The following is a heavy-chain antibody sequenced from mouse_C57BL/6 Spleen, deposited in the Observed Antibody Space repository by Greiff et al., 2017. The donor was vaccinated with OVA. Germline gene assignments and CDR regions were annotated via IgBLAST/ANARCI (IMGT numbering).Heavy chain of an antibody. CDR1: GYTFTNYW. Sequence: QVQLQQPGAELVKPGASVKLSCKASGYTFTNYWMHWVKQRPGQGLEWIGLFHPNSGSTNYNEKFKSKATLTVDKSSSTAYMQLSSLTSEDSAVYYCARRVSSYAMDYWGQGTSVTVSS. J-gene: IGHJ4*01. D-gene: IGHD1-3*01. CDR3: ARRVSSYAMDY. CDR2: FHPNSGST. V-gene: IGHV1-64*01.